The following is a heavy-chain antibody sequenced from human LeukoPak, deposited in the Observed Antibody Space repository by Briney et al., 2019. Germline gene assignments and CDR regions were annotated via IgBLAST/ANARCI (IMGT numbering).Heavy chain of an antibody. CDR1: GGSISSSSYY. D-gene: IGHD3-3*01. Sequence: SETLSLTCTVSGGSISSSSYYWGWIRQPPGKGLEWIGSIYYSGSTYYNPSLKSRVTISVDTSKNQFSLKLSSVTAADTAVYYCARGGGDYYYYMDVWGKGTTATVSS. CDR2: IYYSGST. J-gene: IGHJ6*03. V-gene: IGHV4-39*07. CDR3: ARGGGDYYYYMDV.